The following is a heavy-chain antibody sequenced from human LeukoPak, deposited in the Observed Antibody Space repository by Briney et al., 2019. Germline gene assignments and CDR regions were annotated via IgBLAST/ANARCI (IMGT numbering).Heavy chain of an antibody. D-gene: IGHD3-10*01. CDR1: GGSFSGYY. Sequence: SETLSLTCAVYGGSFSGYYWSWIRQPPGKGLEWIGYIYYSGSTNYNPSLKSRVTISADTSKNQFSLKLSSVTAADTAVYYCAGTSDDYYGSGSSKCDYWGQGTLVTVSS. V-gene: IGHV4-59*08. CDR2: IYYSGST. J-gene: IGHJ4*02. CDR3: AGTSDDYYGSGSSKCDY.